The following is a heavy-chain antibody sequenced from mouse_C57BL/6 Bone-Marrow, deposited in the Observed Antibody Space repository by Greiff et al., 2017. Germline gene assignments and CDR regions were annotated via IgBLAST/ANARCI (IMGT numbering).Heavy chain of an antibody. V-gene: IGHV5-4*01. CDR2: ISDGGSYT. CDR3: AREYYGSSRSLYWYFDV. J-gene: IGHJ1*03. D-gene: IGHD1-1*01. Sequence: EVNVVESGGGLVKPGGSLKLSCAASGFTFSSYAMSWVRQTPEKRLEWVATISDGGSYTYYPDNVKGRFTISRDNAKNNLYLQMRHLKSEDTAMYYCAREYYGSSRSLYWYFDVWGTGTTVTVSS. CDR1: GFTFSSYA.